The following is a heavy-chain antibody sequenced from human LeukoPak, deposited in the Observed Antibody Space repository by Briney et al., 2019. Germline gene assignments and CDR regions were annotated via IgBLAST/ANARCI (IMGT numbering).Heavy chain of an antibody. CDR1: GFTFSSFW. Sequence: GGSLRLSCAASGFTFSSFWMSWVRQAPGKGLEWVASIKPDGSEEYYVDSAKGRFTISRDNARNSLYLQMNSLSAEDTAVYYCARWRPPYGYSYGYNDYWGQGTPVTVSS. CDR3: ARWRPPYGYSYGYNDY. V-gene: IGHV3-7*01. D-gene: IGHD5-18*01. J-gene: IGHJ4*02. CDR2: IKPDGSEE.